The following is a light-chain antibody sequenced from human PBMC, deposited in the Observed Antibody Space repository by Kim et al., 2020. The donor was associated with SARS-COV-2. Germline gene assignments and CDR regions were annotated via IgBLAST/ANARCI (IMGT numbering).Light chain of an antibody. Sequence: ASVGDRGTITGRASRSISTLLAWYQQKPVKAPNLLIYRTSTLQSGVPSRFSGSGSGTEFTLTISSLQPDDYATYYCQQYTTYSGTFGQGTKVDIK. CDR1: RSISTL. CDR2: RTS. J-gene: IGKJ1*01. CDR3: QQYTTYSGT. V-gene: IGKV1-5*03.